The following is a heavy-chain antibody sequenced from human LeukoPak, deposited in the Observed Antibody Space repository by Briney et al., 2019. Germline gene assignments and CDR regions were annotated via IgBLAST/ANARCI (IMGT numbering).Heavy chain of an antibody. CDR3: AKSGYGYNLPPSDAYDV. D-gene: IGHD5-24*01. J-gene: IGHJ3*01. CDR1: GFTFNNYG. CDR2: ISFDGSDK. V-gene: IGHV3-30*18. Sequence: QPRGSLRLSCAGSGFTFNNYGIHWVRQAPGKVLEWVAVISFDGSDKYYADSVKGRFTISRDHSKNTLYLQMNSLRAEDTAVYYCAKSGYGYNLPPSDAYDVWGQGTMVTVSS.